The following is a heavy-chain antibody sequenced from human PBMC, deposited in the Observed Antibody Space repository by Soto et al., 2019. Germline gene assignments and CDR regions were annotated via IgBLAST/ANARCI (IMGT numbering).Heavy chain of an antibody. CDR3: ARLYCSSSTCDSWFDP. CDR2: IDPRDSYT. CDR1: GYTFNNFW. V-gene: IGHV5-10-1*01. J-gene: IGHJ5*02. D-gene: IGHD2-2*01. Sequence: GESLKISCTGFGYTFNNFWISWVRQMPGRGLEWVGRIDPRDSYTSYSPSFQGHVTISADKSISAVYLQWGSLKASDTAMYYCARLYCSSSTCDSWFDPWGQGTLVTVSS.